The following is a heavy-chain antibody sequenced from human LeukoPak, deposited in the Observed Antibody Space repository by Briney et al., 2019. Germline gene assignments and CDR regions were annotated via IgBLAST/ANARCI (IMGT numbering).Heavy chain of an antibody. CDR1: GGSVSNGNYY. CDR2: IYYTGST. V-gene: IGHV4-61*01. D-gene: IGHD5/OR15-5a*01. Sequence: SETLSLTCTVSGGSVSNGNYYWSWLRQPPGKALEWIGYIYYTGSTNYNPSLEGRVTISVDTSKNQFSLKLSSVTATDTALYYCARRVYGTSQYYWGQGTLVTVSS. J-gene: IGHJ4*02. CDR3: ARRVYGTSQYY.